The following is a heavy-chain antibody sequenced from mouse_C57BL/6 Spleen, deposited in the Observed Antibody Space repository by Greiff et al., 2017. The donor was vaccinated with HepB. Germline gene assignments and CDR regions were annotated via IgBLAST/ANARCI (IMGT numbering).Heavy chain of an antibody. CDR2: FYPGSGSI. Sequence: VKLMESGAELVKPGASVKLSCKASGYTFTEYTIHWVKQRSGQGLEWIGWFYPGSGSIKYNEKFKDKATLTADKSSSTVYMELSRLTSEDSAVYFCARHEDRGAHFDYWGQGTTLTVSS. V-gene: IGHV1-62-2*01. J-gene: IGHJ2*01. CDR3: ARHEDRGAHFDY. CDR1: GYTFTEYT. D-gene: IGHD3-3*01.